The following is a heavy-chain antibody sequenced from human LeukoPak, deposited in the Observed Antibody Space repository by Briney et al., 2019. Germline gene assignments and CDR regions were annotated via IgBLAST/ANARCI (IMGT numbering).Heavy chain of an antibody. V-gene: IGHV4-34*01. CDR3: ARSGLAFDY. D-gene: IGHD3/OR15-3a*01. J-gene: IGHJ4*02. CDR2: INHSGST. CDR1: GGAFSGYY. Sequence: SETLSLTCAVYGGAFSGYYWSWIRQPPGKGLEWIGEINHSGSTNYNPSLKSRVTISVDTSKNQFSLKLSSVTAADTAVYYCARSGLAFDYWGQGTLVTVSS.